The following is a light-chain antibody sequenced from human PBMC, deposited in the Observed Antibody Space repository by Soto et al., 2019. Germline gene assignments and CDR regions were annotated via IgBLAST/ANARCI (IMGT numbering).Light chain of an antibody. CDR3: LQDSGYPWT. Sequence: GDRGTISCRASQSISSWLDWYQKKPGKAPKLLLYDVSNLESGVPSRLSGSGYGTDFTLTISSLQHEDFATYLCLQDSGYPWTFGHGTKVDIK. CDR1: QSISSW. V-gene: IGKV1-5*01. J-gene: IGKJ1*01. CDR2: DVS.